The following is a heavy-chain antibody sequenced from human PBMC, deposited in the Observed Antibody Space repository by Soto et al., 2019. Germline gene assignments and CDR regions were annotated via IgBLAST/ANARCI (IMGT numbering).Heavy chain of an antibody. CDR3: TREGHSGSYLNDAFDV. D-gene: IGHD1-26*01. J-gene: IGHJ3*01. Sequence: QVQLVESGGGVVQPGRSLRLSCAGSGFTFSSKAMHWVRQAPGKGLEWVAVISYDGSNKYYADSVKGRFTISRDNSKKKMYLNMNSLRVEDTSVDYCTREGHSGSYLNDAFDVWGQGTMVTVSS. CDR1: GFTFSSKA. V-gene: IGHV3-30-3*01. CDR2: ISYDGSNK.